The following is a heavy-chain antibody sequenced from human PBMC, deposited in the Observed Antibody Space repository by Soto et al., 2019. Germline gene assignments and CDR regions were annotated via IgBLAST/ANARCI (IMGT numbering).Heavy chain of an antibody. D-gene: IGHD2-15*01. Sequence: LSLSFTFSCGSISIGCYYFICIRQLPGKGLEWIGYIYYTVTTFYNPPLKSRVAISKDTSTNQFSLNLSSVTAADTAVYYCAGGGSYHVQFDYWGQGTLVTVSS. V-gene: IGHV4-31*03. J-gene: IGHJ4*02. CDR3: AGGGSYHVQFDY. CDR1: CGSISIGCYY. CDR2: IYYTVTT.